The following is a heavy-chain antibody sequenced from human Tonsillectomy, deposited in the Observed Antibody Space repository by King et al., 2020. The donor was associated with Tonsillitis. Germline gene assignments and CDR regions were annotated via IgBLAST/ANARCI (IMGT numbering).Heavy chain of an antibody. V-gene: IGHV1-8*02. CDR3: ASGLPTWFAP. Sequence: VQLVESGAEVKKPGASVKVSCKASGYTFTSYDINWVRQATGQGLEWMGWMNPNSGNTGYAQKFQGRVTMTRDTSISKAYMGLSRLRSEDTAMYYCASGLPTWFAPWGQGALGTVSS. CDR2: MNPNSGNT. D-gene: IGHD2-15*01. J-gene: IGHJ5*02. CDR1: GYTFTSYD.